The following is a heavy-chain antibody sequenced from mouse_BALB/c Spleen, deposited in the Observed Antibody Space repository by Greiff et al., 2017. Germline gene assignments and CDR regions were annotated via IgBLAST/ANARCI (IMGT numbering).Heavy chain of an antibody. Sequence: QVQLKESGAELAKPGASVKMSCKASGYTFTSYWMHWVKQRPGQGLEWIGYINPSTGYTEYNQKFKDKATLTADKSSSTAYMQLSSLTSEDSAVYYCARLRDYGSTPWFAYWGQGTLVTVSA. CDR1: GYTFTSYW. J-gene: IGHJ3*01. V-gene: IGHV1-7*01. CDR2: INPSTGYT. CDR3: ARLRDYGSTPWFAY. D-gene: IGHD1-1*01.